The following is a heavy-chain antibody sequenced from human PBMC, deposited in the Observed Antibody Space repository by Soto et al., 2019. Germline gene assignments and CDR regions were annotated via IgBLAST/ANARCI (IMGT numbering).Heavy chain of an antibody. V-gene: IGHV1-69*12. Sequence: QVQLVQSGAEVKKPGSSVKVSCKASGGTFSSYAISWVRQAPGQGLEWMGGIIPIFGTANYAQKFQGRVTITAAESTSTAYMELSSLRSEYTAVYYCAGPPELTRIYYYSGMDVWGQGTTVTVSS. CDR3: AGPPELTRIYYYSGMDV. J-gene: IGHJ6*02. CDR2: IIPIFGTA. D-gene: IGHD1-7*01. CDR1: GGTFSSYA.